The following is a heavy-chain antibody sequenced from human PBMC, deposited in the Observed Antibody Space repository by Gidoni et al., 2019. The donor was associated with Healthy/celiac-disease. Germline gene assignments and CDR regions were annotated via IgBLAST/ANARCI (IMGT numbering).Heavy chain of an antibody. J-gene: IGHJ3*02. D-gene: IGHD1-26*01. CDR2: ISSSSSYI. V-gene: IGHV3-21*01. CDR1: GFTFSSYS. Sequence: EVQLVESGGGLVKPGGSLRLSCAAFGFTFSSYSMNWVRQTPGKGLEWVSSISSSSSYIYYADSVKGRFTISRDNAKNSLYLQMNSLRAEDTAVYYCARGAVGAEAFDIWGQGTMVTVSS. CDR3: ARGAVGAEAFDI.